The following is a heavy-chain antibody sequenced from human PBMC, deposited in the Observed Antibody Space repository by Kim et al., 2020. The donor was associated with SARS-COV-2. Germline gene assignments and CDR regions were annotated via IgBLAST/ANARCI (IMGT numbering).Heavy chain of an antibody. V-gene: IGHV7-4-1*02. CDR2: INTNTGNP. D-gene: IGHD3-10*01. CDR3: ARDGSPVTLLWFGEVWFDP. J-gene: IGHJ5*02. Sequence: ASVKVSCKASGYTFTSYAMNWVRQAPGQGLEWMGWINTNTGNPTYAQGFTGRFVFSLDTSVSTAYLQISSLKAEDTAVYYCARDGSPVTLLWFGEVWFDPWGQGTLVTVSS. CDR1: GYTFTSYA.